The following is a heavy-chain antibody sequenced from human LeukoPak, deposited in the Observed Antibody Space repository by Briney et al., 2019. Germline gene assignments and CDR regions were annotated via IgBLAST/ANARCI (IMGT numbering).Heavy chain of an antibody. Sequence: GGSLRLSCAASGFTFSSYSMNWVRQAPGKGLEWVSSISSSSSYIYYADSVKGRFAISRDNAKNSLYLQMSSLRAEDTAVYYCASSRRYYYDSSGYQGYAFDIWGQGTMVTVSS. V-gene: IGHV3-21*04. J-gene: IGHJ3*02. CDR1: GFTFSSYS. CDR3: ASSRRYYYDSSGYQGYAFDI. D-gene: IGHD3-22*01. CDR2: ISSSSSYI.